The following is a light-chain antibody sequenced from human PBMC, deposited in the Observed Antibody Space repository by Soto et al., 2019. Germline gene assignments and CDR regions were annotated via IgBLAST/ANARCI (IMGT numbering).Light chain of an antibody. J-gene: IGKJ1*01. CDR3: QQYNDAKT. CDR2: GAS. V-gene: IGKV3-15*01. Sequence: EIVMTQSPATLSVSPGERATLSCRASQSVNIKLAWYQQKFGQAPRLLIYGASTRAAGVPARFSGSGSGTEFTLTISSLQSEDSAVYYCQQYNDAKTVGKGTKVEIK. CDR1: QSVNIK.